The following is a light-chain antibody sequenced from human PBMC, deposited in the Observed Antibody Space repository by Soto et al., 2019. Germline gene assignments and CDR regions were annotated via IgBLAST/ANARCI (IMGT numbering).Light chain of an antibody. CDR1: SSDIGDYNY. Sequence: QSVLTQPASVSGSPGQSITISCTGTSSDIGDYNYVSWYQQYPGKAPKLMIYEVSNRPSGVSNRCSGSKSGNTASLTISGRQAEDEADYYCSSYTSSRTLVVFGGGTKLTVL. V-gene: IGLV2-14*01. CDR3: SSYTSSRTLVV. J-gene: IGLJ2*01. CDR2: EVS.